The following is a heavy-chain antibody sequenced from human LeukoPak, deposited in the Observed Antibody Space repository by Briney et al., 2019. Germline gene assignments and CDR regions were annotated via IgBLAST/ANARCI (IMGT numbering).Heavy chain of an antibody. V-gene: IGHV3-30*04. CDR2: ISGEGSEE. CDR3: ARDLSTSGWYLDY. J-gene: IGHJ4*02. D-gene: IGHD6-19*01. Sequence: GGSLRLSCAASGFTFRIYAMHWVRQAPGRGLEGGGHISGEGSEEYYADSVKGRFTISRDNSKNTLYLQMNSLRDEDTAVYYCARDLSTSGWYLDYWGQGTLVTVSS. CDR1: GFTFRIYA.